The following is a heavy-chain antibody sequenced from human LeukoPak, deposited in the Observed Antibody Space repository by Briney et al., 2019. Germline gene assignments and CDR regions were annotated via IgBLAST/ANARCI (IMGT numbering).Heavy chain of an antibody. CDR2: ISGDGGST. J-gene: IGHJ4*02. D-gene: IGHD3-22*01. V-gene: IGHV3-43*02. CDR1: GFTFDDYA. Sequence: GGSLRLSCAASGFTFDDYAMHWVRQAPGKSLEWVSLISGDGGSTYYADSVKGRFTISRDNSKNSLYLQMNSLRTEDTALYYCAKDIAAILDYYDSSGYGGYFDYWGQGTLVTVSS. CDR3: AKDIAAILDYYDSSGYGGYFDY.